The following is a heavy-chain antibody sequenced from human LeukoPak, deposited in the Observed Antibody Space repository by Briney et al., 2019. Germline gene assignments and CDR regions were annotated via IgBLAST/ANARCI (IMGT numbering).Heavy chain of an antibody. Sequence: SETLSLTCTVSGGSISSSSYYWGWIRQPPGKGLEWIGSIYYSGSTYYNPSLKSRVTISVDTSKNQFSLKLSSVTAADTAVYYCARHPDYYDSSGYADYWGQGTLVTVS. CDR3: ARHPDYYDSSGYADY. D-gene: IGHD3-22*01. CDR2: IYYSGST. V-gene: IGHV4-39*01. J-gene: IGHJ4*02. CDR1: GGSISSSSYY.